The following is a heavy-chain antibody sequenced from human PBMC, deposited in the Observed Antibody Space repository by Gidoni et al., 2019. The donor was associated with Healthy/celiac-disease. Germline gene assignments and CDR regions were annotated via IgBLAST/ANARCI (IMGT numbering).Heavy chain of an antibody. Sequence: QLQLQESGPGLVKPSETLSLTCTVSGGSISSSSYYWGWIRQPPGKGREWIGSIYYSGCTYYNPSLKSRVTISVDTSKNQFSLKLSSVTAADTAVYYCARDPRLDWLPQGNYYYYYGMDVWGQGTTVTVSS. CDR1: GGSISSSSYY. J-gene: IGHJ6*02. CDR3: ARDPRLDWLPQGNYYYYYGMDV. D-gene: IGHD3-9*01. CDR2: IYYSGCT. V-gene: IGHV4-39*07.